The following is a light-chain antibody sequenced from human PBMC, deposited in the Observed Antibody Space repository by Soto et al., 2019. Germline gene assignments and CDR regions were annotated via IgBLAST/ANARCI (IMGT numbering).Light chain of an antibody. CDR1: SRDVGGHDY. CDR2: EVS. CDR3: FSHSDSNTVYV. Sequence: QSALTQPASVSGSPGQSITISCSGTSRDVGGHDYVSWYQQHPGKAPKLTIFEVSRRPSGVSNRFSASKSGNTASLTISGLQAEDEAEDYCFSHSDSNTVYVFGSGTKLTVL. J-gene: IGLJ1*01. V-gene: IGLV2-14*01.